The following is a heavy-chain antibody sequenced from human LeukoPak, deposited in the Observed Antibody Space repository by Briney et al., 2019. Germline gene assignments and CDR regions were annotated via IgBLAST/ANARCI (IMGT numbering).Heavy chain of an antibody. Sequence: GGSLRLSCAASGFTFSSYAMSWVRQAPGKGLEWVSAISGSGGSTYYADSVKGRFTITRDNSKNTLYLQMNSLRAEDTAVYYCASQDIVVVPAAMGQTGYFDYWGQGTLVTVSS. CDR2: ISGSGGST. D-gene: IGHD2-2*01. CDR1: GFTFSSYA. CDR3: ASQDIVVVPAAMGQTGYFDY. V-gene: IGHV3-23*01. J-gene: IGHJ4*02.